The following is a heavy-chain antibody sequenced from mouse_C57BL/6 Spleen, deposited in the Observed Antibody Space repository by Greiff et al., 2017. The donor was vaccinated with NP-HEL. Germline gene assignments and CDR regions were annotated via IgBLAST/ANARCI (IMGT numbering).Heavy chain of an antibody. CDR2: INPSTGGT. J-gene: IGHJ3*01. Sequence: DVQLQESGPELVKPGASVKISCKASGYSFTGYYMNWVKQSPEKSLEWIGEINPSTGGTTYNQKFKAKATLTVDKSSSTAYMQLKSLTSEDSAVYYCAKAGGNPFAYWAQGTLVTVSA. V-gene: IGHV1-42*01. D-gene: IGHD1-1*02. CDR1: GYSFTGYY. CDR3: AKAGGNPFAY.